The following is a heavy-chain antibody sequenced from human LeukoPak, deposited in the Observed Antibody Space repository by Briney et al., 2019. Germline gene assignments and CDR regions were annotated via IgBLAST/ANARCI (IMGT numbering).Heavy chain of an antibody. CDR2: IFNGGST. V-gene: IGHV3-53*01. J-gene: IGHJ1*01. D-gene: IGHD1-26*01. CDR3: ATSIVGFTYDEHFQH. Sequence: GGSLRLPCAASGFTVSNNHMNWVRQAPGKGLEWVSVIFNGGSTYYADSVKGRFTISRDISKNTLYLQMNSLRAEDTAVYYCATSIVGFTYDEHFQHWGQGTLVTVSS. CDR1: GFTVSNNH.